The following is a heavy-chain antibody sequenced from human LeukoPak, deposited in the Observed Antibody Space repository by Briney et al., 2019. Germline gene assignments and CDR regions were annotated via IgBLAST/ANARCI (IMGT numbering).Heavy chain of an antibody. V-gene: IGHV1-3*01. D-gene: IGHD1-26*01. Sequence: ASVKVSCKASGYTFTSYAMHWVRQAPGQRLEWMGWINAGNGNTKYSQKFQGRVTITRDTSASTAYMELSSLRSEDTAVYNCARDRLLGPSRGSHHPPQSPKYDYWGQGTLVTVSS. J-gene: IGHJ4*02. CDR3: ARDRLLGPSRGSHHPPQSPKYDY. CDR2: INAGNGNT. CDR1: GYTFTSYA.